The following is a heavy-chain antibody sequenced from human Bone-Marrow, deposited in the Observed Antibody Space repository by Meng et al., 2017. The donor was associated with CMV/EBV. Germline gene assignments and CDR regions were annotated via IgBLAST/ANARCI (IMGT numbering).Heavy chain of an antibody. J-gene: IGHJ6*02. CDR2: IYYSGST. CDR3: ARDRAAYSSSSSYYYGMDV. Sequence: SETLSLTCTVAGGSISSYYWSWIRQPPGKGLEWIGYIYYSGSTNYNPSLKSRVTISVDTSKNQFSLKLSSVTAADTAVYYCARDRAAYSSSSSYYYGMDVCGQGTTVTVSS. V-gene: IGHV4-59*01. CDR1: GGSISSYY. D-gene: IGHD6-6*01.